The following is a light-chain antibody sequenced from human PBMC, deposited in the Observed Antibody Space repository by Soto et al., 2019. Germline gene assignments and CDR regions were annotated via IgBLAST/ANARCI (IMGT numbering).Light chain of an antibody. J-gene: IGKJ1*01. V-gene: IGKV3-20*01. CDR2: GAS. CDR3: QQYGNSPWT. CDR1: QSVSSNY. Sequence: EIVLTQSPGTLSLSPGERPALSCRASQSVSSNYLAWYQQKPGQAPRLLIYGASTRATGIPDRFSGSGSGTDFTLTISRLEPEDFTVYHCQQYGNSPWTFGQGTKVDNK.